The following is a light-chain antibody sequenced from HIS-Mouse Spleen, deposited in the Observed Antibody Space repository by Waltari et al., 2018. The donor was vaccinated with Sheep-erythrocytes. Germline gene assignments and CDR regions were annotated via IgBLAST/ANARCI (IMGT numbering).Light chain of an antibody. Sequence: SYELTQPPSVSVPPVQTASITCSGAQLGVKFACWYQPKPGQAPVLVIYQASKRPSGIPGRFSGSNSGNTATLTISGTQAMDEADYYCQAWDSSTAVVFGGGTKLTVL. V-gene: IGLV3-1*01. CDR3: QAWDSSTAVV. CDR2: QAS. J-gene: IGLJ2*01. CDR1: QLGVKF.